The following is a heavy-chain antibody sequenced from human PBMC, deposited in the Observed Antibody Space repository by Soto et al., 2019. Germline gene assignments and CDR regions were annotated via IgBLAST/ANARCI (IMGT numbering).Heavy chain of an antibody. V-gene: IGHV4-59*12. J-gene: IGHJ6*03. D-gene: IGHD3-10*01. CDR1: EGSISSYY. Sequence: SEMMSVSSSVSEGSISSYYWRWIRQPPGKGLEWIGDIYYSGSTNYNPSLRSRVTISVDTSKNHFSLKLNSVTAADTAVYYCERGRSGRSYYYYYYMDVWGKGTTVTVSS. CDR3: ERGRSGRSYYYYYYMDV. CDR2: IYYSGST.